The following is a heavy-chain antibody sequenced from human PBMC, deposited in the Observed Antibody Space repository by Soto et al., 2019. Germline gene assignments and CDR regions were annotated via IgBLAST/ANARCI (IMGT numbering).Heavy chain of an antibody. D-gene: IGHD3-3*01. CDR2: IYYSGST. J-gene: IGHJ4*02. CDR1: GGSISSYY. CDR3: AREGYNDFWSGPTYYFDY. Sequence: SETLSLTCTVSGGSISSYYWSWIRQPPGKGLEWIGYIYYSGSTNYNPSLKSRVTISVDTSKNQFSLKLSSVTAADTAVYYCAREGYNDFWSGPTYYFDYWGQGTLVTVSS. V-gene: IGHV4-59*01.